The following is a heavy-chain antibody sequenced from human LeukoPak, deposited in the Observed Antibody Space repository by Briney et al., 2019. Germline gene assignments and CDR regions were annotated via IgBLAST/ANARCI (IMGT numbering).Heavy chain of an antibody. J-gene: IGHJ4*02. CDR3: ARCFMDTAMVTGLDY. CDR2: IYPGDSDT. V-gene: IGHV5-51*01. D-gene: IGHD5-18*01. Sequence: GESLKISCKGSGYSFTSYWIGWVRQMPGKGLEWMGIIYPGDSDTRYSPSFQGQVTISADKSIGTAYLQWSSLKASDTAMYYCARCFMDTAMVTGLDYWGQGTLVTVSS. CDR1: GYSFTSYW.